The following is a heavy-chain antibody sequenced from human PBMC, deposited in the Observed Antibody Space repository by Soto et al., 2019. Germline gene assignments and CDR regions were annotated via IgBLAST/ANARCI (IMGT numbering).Heavy chain of an antibody. J-gene: IGHJ3*02. Sequence: ASVKVSCKASGYTFTSYAMHWVRQAPGQRLEWMGWINAGNGNTKYSQKFQGRVTITRDTSASTAYMELSSLRSEDTAVYYCARGGSYSGWDYAFDIWGQGTMVTVSS. D-gene: IGHD1-26*01. V-gene: IGHV1-3*01. CDR1: GYTFTSYA. CDR3: ARGGSYSGWDYAFDI. CDR2: INAGNGNT.